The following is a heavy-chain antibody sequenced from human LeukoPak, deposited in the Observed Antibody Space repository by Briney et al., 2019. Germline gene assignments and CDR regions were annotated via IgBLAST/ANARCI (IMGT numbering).Heavy chain of an antibody. V-gene: IGHV3-20*04. CDR3: ARDPWGGSYYFDY. CDR1: GFTFDDFG. J-gene: IGHJ4*02. Sequence: GGSLRLSCAASGFTFDDFGMSWVRQAPGKGLEWVSGINWNGGTIGYADSVKGRFTISRDNSKNTLYLQMNSLRAEDTAVYYCARDPWGGSYYFDYWGQGTLVTVSS. D-gene: IGHD1-26*01. CDR2: INWNGGTI.